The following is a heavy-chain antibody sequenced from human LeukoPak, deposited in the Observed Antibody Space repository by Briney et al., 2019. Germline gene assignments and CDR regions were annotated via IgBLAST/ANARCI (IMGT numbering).Heavy chain of an antibody. CDR1: GGSFSGYY. D-gene: IGHD2/OR15-2a*01. V-gene: IGHV4-34*01. Sequence: PSATLSLTCAVYGGSFSGYYWSWIRQPPGKGLEWIGEINHSGSTNYNPSLKSRVTISVDTSKNQFSLKLSSVTAADTAVYYCARGLGARVLYYWGQGTLVTVCS. CDR3: ARGLGARVLYY. J-gene: IGHJ4*02. CDR2: INHSGST.